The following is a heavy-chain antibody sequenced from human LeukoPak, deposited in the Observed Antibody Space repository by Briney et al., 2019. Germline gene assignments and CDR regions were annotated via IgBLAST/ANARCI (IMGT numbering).Heavy chain of an antibody. J-gene: IGHJ4*02. CDR2: IRAHNGDT. V-gene: IGHV1-18*01. Sequence: GASVKVSCKASGYTFTSYAISWVRQAPGQGLEWMGWIRAHNGDTNHAQQLQGRVTMTTDTSTRTAYMELRGLRSEDTAVYYCARGEFICTINTCYASALDSWGQGTLVTVSS. D-gene: IGHD2-2*01. CDR3: ARGEFICTINTCYASALDS. CDR1: GYTFTSYA.